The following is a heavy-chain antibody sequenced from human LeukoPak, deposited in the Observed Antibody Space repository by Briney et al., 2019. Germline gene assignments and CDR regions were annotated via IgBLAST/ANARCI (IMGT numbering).Heavy chain of an antibody. CDR3: ARGVRGVITNWFDP. CDR1: GGFFETYY. Sequence: SETLSLTCTISGGFFETYYWSWIRQSPGKGLEWIAFINYSGSTYYNPSLKSRVTISVDTSKNQFSLKLSSVTAADTAVYYCARGVRGVITNWFDPWGQGTLVTVSS. D-gene: IGHD3-10*01. V-gene: IGHV4-59*12. J-gene: IGHJ5*02. CDR2: INYSGST.